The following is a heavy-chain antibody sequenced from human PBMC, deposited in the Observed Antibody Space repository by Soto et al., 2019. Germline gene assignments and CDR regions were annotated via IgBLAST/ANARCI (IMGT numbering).Heavy chain of an antibody. CDR1: GFTFTSYA. V-gene: IGHV3-64*01. CDR3: ARQWLDSYYFDY. J-gene: IGHJ4*02. CDR2: ISSNGGST. Sequence: EVQLVESGGGLVQPGGSLRLSCAASGFTFTSYAMHWVSKAPGKGLEYVSAISSNGGSTYYANSVKGRFTISRDNSKNPLYLQMGSLRAEDMAVYYCARQWLDSYYFDYWGQGTLVTVSS. D-gene: IGHD6-19*01.